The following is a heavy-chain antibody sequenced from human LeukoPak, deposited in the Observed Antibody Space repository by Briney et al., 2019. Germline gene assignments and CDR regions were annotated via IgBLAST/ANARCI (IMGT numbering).Heavy chain of an antibody. V-gene: IGHV3-21*01. D-gene: IGHD6-13*01. Sequence: GGSLRLSCAASGFTFSSYSMNWVRQAPGKGLEWVSSISSSSSYIYYADSVKGRFTISRDNAKNSLYLQMNSLRAEDTAVYYCARESGYSSSWFYYYDMDVWGQGTTVTVSS. J-gene: IGHJ6*02. CDR3: ARESGYSSSWFYYYDMDV. CDR2: ISSSSSYI. CDR1: GFTFSSYS.